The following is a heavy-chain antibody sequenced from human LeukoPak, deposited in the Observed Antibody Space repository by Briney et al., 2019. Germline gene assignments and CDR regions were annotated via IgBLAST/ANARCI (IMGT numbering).Heavy chain of an antibody. CDR3: VKDVSSNWYSFDQ. J-gene: IGHJ4*02. Sequence: SGGSLRLSCAGIITDYGMSWVRHVPGKGLEWVAGINWAGSNTHYAESVRGRFTISRDFAENSLYLQMNSLRDEDTAFYYCVKDVSSNWYSFDQRGQGTLVTVSS. V-gene: IGHV3-20*04. D-gene: IGHD6-13*01. CDR2: INWAGSNT. CDR1: ITDYG.